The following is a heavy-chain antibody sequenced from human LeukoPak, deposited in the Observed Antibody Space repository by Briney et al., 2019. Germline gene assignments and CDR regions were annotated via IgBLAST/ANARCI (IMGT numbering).Heavy chain of an antibody. V-gene: IGHV3-33*01. D-gene: IGHD3-9*01. J-gene: IGHJ3*02. CDR3: ARPKGYFDWSPDAFDI. CDR1: GFTFSSYG. CDR2: IWYDGSNK. Sequence: GGSLRLSCAASGFTFSSYGMHWVRQAPGKGLEWVAVIWYDGSNKYYADSVKGRFTISRDNSKNTLYLQMNSLRAEDTAVYYCARPKGYFDWSPDAFDIWGQGTTVTVSS.